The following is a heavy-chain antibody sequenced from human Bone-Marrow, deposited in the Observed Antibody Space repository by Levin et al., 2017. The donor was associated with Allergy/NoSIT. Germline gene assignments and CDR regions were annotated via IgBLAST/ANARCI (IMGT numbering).Heavy chain of an antibody. CDR2: IYHSGST. Sequence: SETLSLTCAVSGGSISSGGYSWSWIRQPPGKGLEWIGYIYHSGSTYYNPSLKSRVTISVDRSKNQFSLKLSSVTAADTAVYYCARGLAAHGTYYYYGMDVWGQGTTVTVSS. V-gene: IGHV4-30-2*01. CDR1: GGSISSGGYS. CDR3: ARGLAAHGTYYYYGMDV. J-gene: IGHJ6*02. D-gene: IGHD3-9*01.